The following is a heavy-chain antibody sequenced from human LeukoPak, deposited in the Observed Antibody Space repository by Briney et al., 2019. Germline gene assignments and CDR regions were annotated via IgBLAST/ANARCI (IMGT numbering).Heavy chain of an antibody. Sequence: VGSLRLSCAASAFPFSTYVMSWVRQAPGGGLEWISSISGDGARTYYTNSVKGRLTISRDNPKNTLFLQVNSLRVEDTAVYYCAKGGLTTPLHYWGQGTLVTVSS. V-gene: IGHV3-23*01. CDR3: AKGGLTTPLHY. J-gene: IGHJ4*02. CDR1: AFPFSTYV. D-gene: IGHD1-14*01. CDR2: ISGDGART.